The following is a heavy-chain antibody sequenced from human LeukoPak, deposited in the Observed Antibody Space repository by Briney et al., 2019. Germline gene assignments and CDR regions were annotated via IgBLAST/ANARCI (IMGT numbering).Heavy chain of an antibody. V-gene: IGHV3-7*01. CDR1: GFTFSNSW. CDR2: INQDGSEK. J-gene: IGHJ6*03. D-gene: IGHD2-2*01. Sequence: GGSLRLSCAASGFTFSNSWMTWVRQAPGKGLQWVANINQDGSEKYIVDSVKGRFTISRDNAKNSLYLHMNSLRAEDTAVYYCARNPGVTAGRGYYYYMDVWGKGTTVTVSS. CDR3: ARNPGVTAGRGYYYYMDV.